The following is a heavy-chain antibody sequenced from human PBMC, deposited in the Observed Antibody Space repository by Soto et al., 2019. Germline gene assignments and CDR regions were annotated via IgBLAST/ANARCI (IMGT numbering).Heavy chain of an antibody. V-gene: IGHV1-18*01. J-gene: IGHJ4*02. Sequence: QVQLVQSGAEVKKPGASVKVSCKASGYTFTSYGISWVRQAPGQGLEWMGWISAYNGNTNYAQKLQGRVTMNTDTATSTAYMELRSLRSDDTAVYYCARVHFFITMVRGVVDYWGQGTLVTVSS. D-gene: IGHD3-10*01. CDR1: GYTFTSYG. CDR3: ARVHFFITMVRGVVDY. CDR2: ISAYNGNT.